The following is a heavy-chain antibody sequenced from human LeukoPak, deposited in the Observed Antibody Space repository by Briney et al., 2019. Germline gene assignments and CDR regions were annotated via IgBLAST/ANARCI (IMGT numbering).Heavy chain of an antibody. J-gene: IGHJ5*02. D-gene: IGHD2-15*01. CDR1: GFTFSGSA. Sequence: GGSLRLSCAASGFTFSGSAVHWVRQSSGKGLEWVGHIDKKDNLYATAYAESVKGRFTISRDDSKDTAFLHMDSLKTEDTALYYCTRDKGTYNWFDPWGQGTLVTVSS. CDR3: TRDKGTYNWFDP. CDR2: IDKKDNLYAT. V-gene: IGHV3-73*01.